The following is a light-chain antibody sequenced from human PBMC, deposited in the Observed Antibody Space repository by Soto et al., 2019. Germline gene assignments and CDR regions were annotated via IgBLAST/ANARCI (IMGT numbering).Light chain of an antibody. CDR2: GAS. J-gene: IGKJ1*01. Sequence: EIVLTQSPGTLALSPGETATLSCRASQSVNSTYLAWYQQRPAQSPRLLICGASNRATGIPDRFSGSGSGTDFTLTISRLEPEDFAVYYCQQHATSPLTFGPGTKVE. CDR1: QSVNSTY. V-gene: IGKV3-20*01. CDR3: QQHATSPLT.